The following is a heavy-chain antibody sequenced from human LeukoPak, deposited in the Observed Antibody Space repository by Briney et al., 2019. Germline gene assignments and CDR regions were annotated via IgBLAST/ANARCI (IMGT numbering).Heavy chain of an antibody. J-gene: IGHJ6*02. CDR3: ARGKQRYYYYCYGIDV. CDR2: INHSGST. Sequence: SETLSLTCAVYGGSFSGYYWSWIRQPPGKGLEWIGEINHSGSTNYNPSLKSRVTISVDTSKNQFSLKLSSVTAADTAVYYCARGKQRYYYYCYGIDVWGQGTTVTVSS. D-gene: IGHD1/OR15-1a*01. CDR1: GGSFSGYY. V-gene: IGHV4-34*01.